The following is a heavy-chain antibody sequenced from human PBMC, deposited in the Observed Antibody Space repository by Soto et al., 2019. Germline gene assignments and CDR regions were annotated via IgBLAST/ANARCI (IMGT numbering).Heavy chain of an antibody. CDR3: ARGAYCSGRSCYVVTRY. CDR2: IIPILGTP. D-gene: IGHD2-15*01. CDR1: GDSFSSYA. J-gene: IGHJ4*02. V-gene: IGHV1-69*06. Sequence: QVQLVQSGAEVKKPGSSVKVSCKASGDSFSSYAISWLRQAPGQGLEWMGGIIPILGTPHYAQKFQGRVTITADKSTSTAYMELSSLRSEDTAVYFCARGAYCSGRSCYVVTRYWGQGTLITVSS.